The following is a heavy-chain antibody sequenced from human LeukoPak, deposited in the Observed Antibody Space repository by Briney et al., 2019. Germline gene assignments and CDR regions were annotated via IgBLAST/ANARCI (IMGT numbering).Heavy chain of an antibody. CDR3: ARASSIAARYDAFDI. Sequence: GASVKVSCKASGGTFSSYAISWVRQAPGQGLEWMGGFIPIFGTANYAQKFQGRVTITRNTSISTAYMELSSLRSEDTAVYYCARASSIAARYDAFDIWGQGAMVTVSS. CDR2: FIPIFGTA. J-gene: IGHJ3*02. CDR1: GGTFSSYA. V-gene: IGHV1-69*05. D-gene: IGHD6-6*01.